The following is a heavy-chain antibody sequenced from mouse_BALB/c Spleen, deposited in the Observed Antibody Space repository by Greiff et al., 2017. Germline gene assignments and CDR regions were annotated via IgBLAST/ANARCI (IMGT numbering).Heavy chain of an antibody. V-gene: IGHV1-5*01. Sequence: QSGTVLARPGASVKMSCKASGYSFTSYWMHWVKQRPGQGLEWIGAIYPGNSDTSYNQKFKGKAKLTAVTSASTAYMELSSLTNEDSAVYYCTREYYGSSYPFAYWGQGTLVTVSA. CDR2: IYPGNSDT. CDR1: GYSFTSYW. CDR3: TREYYGSSYPFAY. D-gene: IGHD1-1*01. J-gene: IGHJ3*01.